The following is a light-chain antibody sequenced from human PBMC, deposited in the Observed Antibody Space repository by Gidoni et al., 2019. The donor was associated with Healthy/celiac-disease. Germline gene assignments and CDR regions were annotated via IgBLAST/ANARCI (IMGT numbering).Light chain of an antibody. V-gene: IGLV2-14*01. Sequence: QAALTQPASVAGSPGQSITSSCTGTRSDVGGYNYVAWYKQHPGKAPKLMIYEVSNRPSGVSNRFSGSKSGNTASLTISVLQAEDEADYYCSSYTSSSTLVFGGGTKLTVL. CDR1: RSDVGGYNY. CDR3: SSYTSSSTLV. CDR2: EVS. J-gene: IGLJ2*01.